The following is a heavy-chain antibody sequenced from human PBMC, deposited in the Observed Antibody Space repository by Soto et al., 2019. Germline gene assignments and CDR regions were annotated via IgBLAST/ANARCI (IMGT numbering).Heavy chain of an antibody. Sequence: SGTLSLTCAVSGSYIYGSYYYGGWLRQSPGKGPEWIGSVFYTGFTSYNPSLESRVSVSVDTSKNQFSLKVSGVSAADTAVYYCATSQKGYNWNYFDHWGQGDLVTVSS. J-gene: IGHJ4*02. V-gene: IGHV4-39*01. CDR3: ATSQKGYNWNYFDH. D-gene: IGHD1-20*01. CDR1: GSYIYGSYYY. CDR2: VFYTGFT.